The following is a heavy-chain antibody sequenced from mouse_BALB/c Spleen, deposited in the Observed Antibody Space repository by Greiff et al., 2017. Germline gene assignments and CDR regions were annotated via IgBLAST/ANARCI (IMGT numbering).Heavy chain of an antibody. CDR2: IWSDGST. D-gene: IGHD2-3*01. Sequence: QVQLKESGPDLVAPSQSLSITCTVSGFSLTSYGVHWVRQPPGKGLEWLVVIWSDGSTTYNSALKSRLSISKDNSKSQVFLKMNSLQTDDTAMYYCARHKRVYDGMDYWGQGTSVTVSS. V-gene: IGHV2-6-2*01. CDR3: ARHKRVYDGMDY. J-gene: IGHJ4*01. CDR1: GFSLTSYG.